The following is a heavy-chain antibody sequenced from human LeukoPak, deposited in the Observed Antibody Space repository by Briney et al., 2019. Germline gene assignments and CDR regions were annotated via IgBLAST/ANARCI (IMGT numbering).Heavy chain of an antibody. D-gene: IGHD2-15*01. CDR3: ARVGYCSGGSCYSVSGPTVSYYYYYMDV. J-gene: IGHJ6*03. CDR1: GGSISSYY. V-gene: IGHV4-59*01. Sequence: PSETLSLTCTVSGGSISSYYWSWIRQPPGKGLEWIGYIYYSGSTSYNPSLKSRVTISVDTSKNQFSLKLSSVTAADTAVYYCARVGYCSGGSCYSVSGPTVSYYYYYMDVWGKGTTVTVSS. CDR2: IYYSGST.